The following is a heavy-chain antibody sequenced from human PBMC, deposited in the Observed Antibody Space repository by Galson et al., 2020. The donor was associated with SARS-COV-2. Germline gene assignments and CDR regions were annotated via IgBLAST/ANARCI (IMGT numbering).Heavy chain of an antibody. V-gene: IGHV4-34*01. D-gene: IGHD3-3*01. CDR1: GGSFSGYY. CDR3: ARGKFSTIFGVVINDAFDI. CDR2: INHSVST. Sequence: SKTLSLTCPVYGGSFSGYYWSWIRQPPGKGLEWIGEINHSVSTNYNPSLKSRVTISVDTSKNQFSLKLSSVTAADTAVYYCARGKFSTIFGVVINDAFDIWGQGTMVTVSS. J-gene: IGHJ3*02.